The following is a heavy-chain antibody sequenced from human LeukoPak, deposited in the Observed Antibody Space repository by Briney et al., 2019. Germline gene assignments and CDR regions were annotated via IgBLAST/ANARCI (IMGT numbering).Heavy chain of an antibody. CDR1: DGSISGNY. D-gene: IGHD3-10*01. V-gene: IGHV4-59*01. J-gene: IGHJ5*02. CDR2: VYHNGGT. CDR3: ARETGNRFDP. Sequence: SETLSLTCTVSDGSISGNYWSWVRQPPGKGLEWIGNVYHNGGTKYNSSLKSRVSISVDMSKNQFSLKLSSVTAADTAVYYCARETGNRFDPWGQGTLVTVSS.